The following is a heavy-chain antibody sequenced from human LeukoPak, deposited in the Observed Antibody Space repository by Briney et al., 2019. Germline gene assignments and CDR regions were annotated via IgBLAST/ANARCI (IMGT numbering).Heavy chain of an antibody. J-gene: IGHJ4*02. Sequence: SETLSLTCTVSGGSISSYYWSWIRQPAGKGLEWIGRIYTSGSTNYNPSLKSRVTMSVDTSKNQFSLKLSSVTAADTAVYYCARHMVRGVTTNTPFDYWGQGTLVTVSS. CDR2: IYTSGST. D-gene: IGHD3-10*01. CDR3: ARHMVRGVTTNTPFDY. CDR1: GGSISSYY. V-gene: IGHV4-4*07.